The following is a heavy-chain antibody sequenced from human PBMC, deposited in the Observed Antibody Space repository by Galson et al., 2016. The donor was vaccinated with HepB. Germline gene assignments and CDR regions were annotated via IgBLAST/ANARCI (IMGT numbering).Heavy chain of an antibody. D-gene: IGHD2-21*01. CDR3: AGEIGIANGIDV. CDR1: GVTVTSMF. CDR2: IHGVGNI. Sequence: SLRLSCAVSGVTVTSMFMNWVRQAPGKGREWVSVIHGVGNIYYADSVRGRFTISRDNRENMVYLQMNSLRAEDTAVYYCAGEIGIANGIDVGGQGTTVTVS. V-gene: IGHV3-53*01. J-gene: IGHJ6*02.